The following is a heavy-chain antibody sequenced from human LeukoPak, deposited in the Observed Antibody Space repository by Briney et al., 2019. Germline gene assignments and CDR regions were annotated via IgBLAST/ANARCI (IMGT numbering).Heavy chain of an antibody. D-gene: IGHD2-2*01. CDR2: ISSSSSYI. V-gene: IGHV3-21*01. CDR3: ARDGGLGYCSSTSCPAAFDI. Sequence: GGSLRLSCAASGFTFSSYSMNWVRQAPGKGLEWVSSISSSSSYIYYADSVKGRFTISRDNAKNSLYLQMNSLRAEDTAVYYCARDGGLGYCSSTSCPAAFDIWGQGTMVTVSS. CDR1: GFTFSSYS. J-gene: IGHJ3*02.